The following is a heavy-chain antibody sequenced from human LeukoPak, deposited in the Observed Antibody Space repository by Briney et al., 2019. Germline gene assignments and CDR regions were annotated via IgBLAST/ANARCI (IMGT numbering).Heavy chain of an antibody. J-gene: IGHJ5*02. D-gene: IGHD3-10*01. V-gene: IGHV1-2*02. CDR1: GYTFTGYY. Sequence: ASVKVSCKASGYTFTGYYMHRVRQAPGQGLEWMGWINPNSGGTNYAQKFQGRVTMTRDTSISTAYMELSRLRSDDTAVYYCARRVVRGGGFDPWGQGTLVTVSS. CDR3: ARRVVRGGGFDP. CDR2: INPNSGGT.